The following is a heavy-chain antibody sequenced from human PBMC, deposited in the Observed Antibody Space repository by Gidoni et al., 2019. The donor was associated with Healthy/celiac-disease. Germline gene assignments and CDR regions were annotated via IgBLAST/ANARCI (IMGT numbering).Heavy chain of an antibody. J-gene: IGHJ4*02. Sequence: EVQLVESGGGLVQPGRSLRLSCAASGFTFDDYAMHWVRQAPGKGLEWVSGISWNSGSIGYADSVKGRFTISRDNAKNSLYLQMNSLRAEDTALYYCAKDGQLEHYFDYWGQGTLVTVSS. CDR2: ISWNSGSI. CDR1: GFTFDDYA. V-gene: IGHV3-9*01. D-gene: IGHD6-6*01. CDR3: AKDGQLEHYFDY.